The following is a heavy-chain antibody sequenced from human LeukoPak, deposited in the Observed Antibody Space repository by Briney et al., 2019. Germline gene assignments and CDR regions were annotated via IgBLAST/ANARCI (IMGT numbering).Heavy chain of an antibody. CDR2: IYTSGST. CDR1: GGSISSYY. D-gene: IGHD6-13*01. Sequence: SETLSLTCTVSGGSISSYYWSWIRQPAGKGLEWIGRIYTSGSTNYNPSLKSRVTMSVDTSKNQFSLKLSSVTAADTAVYYCARGAAAAGTPGAFDIWGQGTMVTVSS. V-gene: IGHV4-4*07. CDR3: ARGAAAAGTPGAFDI. J-gene: IGHJ3*02.